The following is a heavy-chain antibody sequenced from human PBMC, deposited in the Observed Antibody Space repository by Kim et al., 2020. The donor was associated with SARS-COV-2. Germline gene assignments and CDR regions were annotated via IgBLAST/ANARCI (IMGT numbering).Heavy chain of an antibody. D-gene: IGHD6-19*01. Sequence: GGSLRLSCAASGFTFSGSAMHWVRQASGKGLEWVGRIRSDANNYAKAYAASVKGRLTISRDDSRNTAYLQMNSLKTEDTAVYYCGSSGWSEIDDWGQGTLVTPSP. CDR2: IRSDANNYAK. CDR3: GSSGWSEIDD. J-gene: IGHJ4*02. V-gene: IGHV3-73*01. CDR1: GFTFSGSA.